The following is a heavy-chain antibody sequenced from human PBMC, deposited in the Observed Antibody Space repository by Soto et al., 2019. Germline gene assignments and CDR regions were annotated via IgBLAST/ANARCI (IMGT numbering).Heavy chain of an antibody. D-gene: IGHD6-6*01. V-gene: IGHV3-21*01. CDR2: ISSSSSYI. CDR1: GFTFSSYS. CDR3: ARAGLVHYYYYGMDV. J-gene: IGHJ6*02. Sequence: PGGSLRLSCAASGFTFSSYSMNWVRQAPGKGLEWVSSISSSSSYIYYADSVKGRFTISRDNAKNSLYLQMNSLRAEDTAVYYCARAGLVHYYYYGMDVWGQGTTVTVS.